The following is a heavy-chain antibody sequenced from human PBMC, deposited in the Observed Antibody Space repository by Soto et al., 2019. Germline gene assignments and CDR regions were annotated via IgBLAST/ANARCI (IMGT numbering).Heavy chain of an antibody. CDR3: AREIRDGYKFYFDF. J-gene: IGHJ4*02. CDR1: GFTSNDYY. D-gene: IGHD5-12*01. V-gene: IGHV3-11*05. Sequence: GSXRLSFAASGFTSNDYYMSWIRQAPGKGLEWISYISSSGSYTRYADSVKGRFTISRDKAKNSVDLHINSLRAEDTAVYYCAREIRDGYKFYFDFWGQGTLVTVSS. CDR2: ISSSGSYT.